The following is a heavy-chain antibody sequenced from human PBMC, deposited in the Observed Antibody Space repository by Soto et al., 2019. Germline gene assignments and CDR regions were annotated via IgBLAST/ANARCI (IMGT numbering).Heavy chain of an antibody. CDR1: GYTFTSYV. V-gene: IGHV1-18*01. Sequence: QVQLVQAGAEVKKPGASVKHSCTASGYTFTSYVISWMRQAPGQGLEWRGWISASNGNTNYAQKREGRGTMTTDTSTSTAYMELRRLRSDDTAVYYCARDDTPTHYWGQGPLVTVSS. CDR2: ISASNGNT. CDR3: ARDDTPTHY. J-gene: IGHJ4*02. D-gene: IGHD4-17*01.